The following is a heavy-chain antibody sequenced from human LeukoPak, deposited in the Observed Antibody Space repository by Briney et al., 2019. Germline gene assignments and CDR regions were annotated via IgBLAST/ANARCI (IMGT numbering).Heavy chain of an antibody. V-gene: IGHV4-39*07. CDR2: IYYSGST. CDR3: ARGPDDAFDI. Sequence: SETLSLTCTVSGGSISSSSYYWGWIRQPPGKGLEWMGSIYYSGSTYYNPSLKSRVTMSVDTSKNLFSLKLSSVTAADTAVYYCARGPDDAFDIWGQGTMVTVSS. CDR1: GGSISSSSYY. J-gene: IGHJ3*02.